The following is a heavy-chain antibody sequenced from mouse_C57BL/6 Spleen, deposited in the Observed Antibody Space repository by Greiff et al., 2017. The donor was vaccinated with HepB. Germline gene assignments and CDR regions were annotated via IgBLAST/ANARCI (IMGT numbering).Heavy chain of an antibody. J-gene: IGHJ3*01. D-gene: IGHD1-1*01. CDR1: GYTFTSYG. CDR3: ARGADYYGSSSFAY. CDR2: IYPRSGNT. V-gene: IGHV1-81*01. Sequence: QVQLKQSGAELARPGASVKLSCKASGYTFTSYGISWVKQRTGQGLEWIGEIYPRSGNTYYNEKFKGKATLTADKSSSTAYMELRSLTSEDSAVYFCARGADYYGSSSFAYWGQGTLVTVSA.